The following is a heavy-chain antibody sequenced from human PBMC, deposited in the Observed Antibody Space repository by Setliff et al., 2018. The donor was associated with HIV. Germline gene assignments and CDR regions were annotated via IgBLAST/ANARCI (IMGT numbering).Heavy chain of an antibody. V-gene: IGHV3-30*04. CDR2: VSSDGSNK. Sequence: GGSLRLSCEASGFTFSAYAMHWVRQAPGKGLEWLALVSSDGSNKYYATSVKGRFTISRDNSNNTLSLQVGSLRPDDTAVYYCVREGKAPNSRGRIATAGGWSHTDYWGHGTLVTVSS. CDR3: VREGKAPNSRGRIATAGGWSHTDY. CDR1: GFTFSAYA. D-gene: IGHD6-13*01. J-gene: IGHJ4*01.